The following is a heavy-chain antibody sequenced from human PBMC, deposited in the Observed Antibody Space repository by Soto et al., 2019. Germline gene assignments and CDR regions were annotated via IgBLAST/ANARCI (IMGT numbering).Heavy chain of an antibody. V-gene: IGHV4-31*03. CDR3: ARGFTVAGTLPFDY. Sequence: SETLSLTCTVSGGSISSGGYYWSWIRQHPGKGLEWIGYIYYSGSTYYNPSLKSRVTISVDTSKNQFSLKLSSVTAADTAVYYCARGFTVAGTLPFDYWGQGTLVTVSS. CDR1: GGSISSGGYY. CDR2: IYYSGST. J-gene: IGHJ4*02. D-gene: IGHD6-19*01.